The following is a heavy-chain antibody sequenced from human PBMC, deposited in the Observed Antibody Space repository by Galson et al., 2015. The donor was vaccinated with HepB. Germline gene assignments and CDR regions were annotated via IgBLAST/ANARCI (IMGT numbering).Heavy chain of an antibody. Sequence: SLRLSCAASGSTFSSYAMSWVRQAPGKGLEWVSAISGSGGSTYYADSVKGRFTISRDNSKNTLYLQMNSLRAEDTAVYYCATKRAGYPFDYWGQGTLVTVSS. CDR2: ISGSGGST. CDR3: ATKRAGYPFDY. J-gene: IGHJ4*02. D-gene: IGHD5-18*01. CDR1: GSTFSSYA. V-gene: IGHV3-23*01.